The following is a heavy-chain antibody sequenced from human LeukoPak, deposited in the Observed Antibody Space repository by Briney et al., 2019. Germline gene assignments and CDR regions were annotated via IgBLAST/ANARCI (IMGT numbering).Heavy chain of an antibody. CDR1: GFTFSSYA. V-gene: IGHV3-30*04. CDR3: ARVGGSYDYVWGSYYSI. CDR2: ISYDGSNK. Sequence: GGSLRLSCAASGFTFSSYAMHWVRQAPGKGLEWVAVISYDGSNKYYADSVKGRFTISRDNSKNTLYLQMNSLRAEDTAVYYCARVGGSYDYVWGSYYSIWGQGTMVTVSS. D-gene: IGHD3-16*01. J-gene: IGHJ3*02.